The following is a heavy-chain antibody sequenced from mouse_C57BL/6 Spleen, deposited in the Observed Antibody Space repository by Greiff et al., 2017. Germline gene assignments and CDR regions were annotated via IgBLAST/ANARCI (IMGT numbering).Heavy chain of an antibody. V-gene: IGHV1-82*01. CDR2: IYPGDGDT. D-gene: IGHD2-4*01. Sequence: VQLVESGPELVKPGASVKISCKASGYAFSSSWMNWVKQRPGKGLEWIGRIYPGDGDTNYNGKFKGKATLTADKSSSTAYMQLSSLTSEDSAVYFCARSPIYYDSYYFDYWGQGTTLTVSS. J-gene: IGHJ2*01. CDR1: GYAFSSSW. CDR3: ARSPIYYDSYYFDY.